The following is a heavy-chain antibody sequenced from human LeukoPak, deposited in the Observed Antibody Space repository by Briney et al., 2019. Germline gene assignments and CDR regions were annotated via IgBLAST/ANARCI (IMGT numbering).Heavy chain of an antibody. Sequence: PSETLSLTCTVSADSLSSGGHYWAWIRQFPGKGLESIGFIHHSGRSRHNPSLKDRVAILVDTSRKQFALKLSSVTAADTAMYYCARGGNRFGGFYFDYWGQGIQVIVSS. CDR1: ADSLSSGGHY. J-gene: IGHJ4*02. CDR2: IHHSGRS. V-gene: IGHV4-31*03. CDR3: ARGGNRFGGFYFDY. D-gene: IGHD3-10*01.